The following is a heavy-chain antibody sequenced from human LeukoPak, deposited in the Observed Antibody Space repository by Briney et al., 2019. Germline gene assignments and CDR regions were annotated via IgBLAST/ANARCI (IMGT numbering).Heavy chain of an antibody. V-gene: IGHV4-31*03. CDR2: IYYSGST. J-gene: IGHJ6*03. D-gene: IGHD3-3*01. CDR1: GGSISNGGYY. CDR3: ARETEQLEYYDFLSGYYGHYYYYMDV. Sequence: PSQTLSLTCTVSGGSISNGGYYWSWIRQHPGKGLEWIGYIYYSGSTYYNPSLKSRVTISVDTSKNQFSLKLSSVTAADTAVYYCARETEQLEYYDFLSGYYGHYYYYMDVWGKGTTVTVSS.